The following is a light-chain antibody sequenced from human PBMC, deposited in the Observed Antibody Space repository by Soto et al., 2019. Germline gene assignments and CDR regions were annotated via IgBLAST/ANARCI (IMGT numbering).Light chain of an antibody. CDR3: MQATQYRPYT. V-gene: IGKV2-24*01. CDR1: QSLVHSDGNTY. J-gene: IGKJ2*01. CDR2: KVS. Sequence: DIVLTQTPLSSPVTLGQPASISCRSSQSLVHSDGNTYLSWLHQRPGQPPRLLIYKVSNRFSGVPDGFSGSGAGTDFTLNISRGEADDVGVYYCMQATQYRPYTFGQGTKLEIK.